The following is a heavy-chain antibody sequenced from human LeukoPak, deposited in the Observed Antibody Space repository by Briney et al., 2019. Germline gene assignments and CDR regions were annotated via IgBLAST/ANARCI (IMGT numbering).Heavy chain of an antibody. CDR2: ISYTGTYI. V-gene: IGHV3-21*04. Sequence: GGSLRLSCAASGFTFDDYAMHWVRQAPGKGLEWVSSISYTGTYIYYADSVKGRFTISRDNAQNSLYLQMNSLRAEDTAIYYCVRDRGTYRPIDYWGQGTLVTVSS. CDR1: GFTFDDYA. D-gene: IGHD1-26*01. J-gene: IGHJ4*02. CDR3: VRDRGTYRPIDY.